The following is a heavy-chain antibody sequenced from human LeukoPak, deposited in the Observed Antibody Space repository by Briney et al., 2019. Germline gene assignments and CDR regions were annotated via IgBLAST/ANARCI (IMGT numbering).Heavy chain of an antibody. CDR3: ARGRNSGSSLDI. Sequence: ASVKVSCKVSGYTLTELSMHWVRQAPGKGLEWMGWIYPYSGDTNYAQNFQGRVTMTRDTSISTAYMELSSLKSDDTAVYYCARGRNSGSSLDIWGQGTMLTVSS. CDR2: IYPYSGDT. V-gene: IGHV1-2*02. CDR1: GYTLTELS. D-gene: IGHD6-6*01. J-gene: IGHJ3*02.